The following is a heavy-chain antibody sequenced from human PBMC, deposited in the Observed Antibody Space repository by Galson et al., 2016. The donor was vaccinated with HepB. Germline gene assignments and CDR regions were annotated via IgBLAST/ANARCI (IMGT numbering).Heavy chain of an antibody. CDR3: ARGVAPWALVSLGFHMDG. J-gene: IGHJ6*02. CDR1: GDSVSTKSAA. CDR2: TYYRSKWYN. Sequence: CAISGDSVSTKSAAWNWIRQSPSRGLEWLGRTYYRSKWYNEYAVSVQSRITINPDTSKDQFSLQLNSVTLEDKAVYYYARGVAPWALVSLGFHMDGWGQGTTLTVSS. D-gene: IGHD2-21*01. V-gene: IGHV6-1*01.